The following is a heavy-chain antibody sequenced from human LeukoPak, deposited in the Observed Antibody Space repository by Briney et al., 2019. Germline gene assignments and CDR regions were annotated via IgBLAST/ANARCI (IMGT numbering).Heavy chain of an antibody. J-gene: IGHJ4*02. CDR1: GFTFSNAW. CDR3: TTADIVVVPAAIDY. D-gene: IGHD2-2*01. CDR2: IKSKTDGGTT. Sequence: GGSLRLSCAASGFTFSNAWMSWVRQAPGKGLEWVGRIKSKTDGGTTDYAALVKGRFTISRDDSKNTLYLQMNSLKTEDTAVYYCTTADIVVVPAAIDYWGQGTLVTVSS. V-gene: IGHV3-15*01.